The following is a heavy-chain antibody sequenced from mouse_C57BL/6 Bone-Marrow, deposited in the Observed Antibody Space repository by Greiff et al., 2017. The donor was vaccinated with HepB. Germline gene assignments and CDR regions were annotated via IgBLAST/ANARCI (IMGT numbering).Heavy chain of an antibody. V-gene: IGHV5-4*01. CDR3: ARDRIYYYGSRDWYFDV. CDR1: GFTFSSYA. Sequence: DVHLVESGGGLVKPGGSLKLSCAASGFTFSSYAMSWVRQTPEKRLEWVATISDGGSYTYYPDNVKGRFTISRDNAKNNLYLQMSHLKSEDTAMYYCARDRIYYYGSRDWYFDVWGTGTTVTVSS. J-gene: IGHJ1*03. D-gene: IGHD1-1*01. CDR2: ISDGGSYT.